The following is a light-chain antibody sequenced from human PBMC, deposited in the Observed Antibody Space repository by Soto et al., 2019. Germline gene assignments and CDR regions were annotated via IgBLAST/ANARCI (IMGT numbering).Light chain of an antibody. Sequence: DIQMTQSPSTLSASVGDRVTITCRASQSISSWLAWYQQKPGKAPKLLIYKASSLESGVPSRFSGSGSGTEFTLTISSLQPADFATYYCQKYNSYSWTFGQEPKV. CDR3: QKYNSYSWT. CDR1: QSISSW. V-gene: IGKV1-5*03. J-gene: IGKJ1*01. CDR2: KAS.